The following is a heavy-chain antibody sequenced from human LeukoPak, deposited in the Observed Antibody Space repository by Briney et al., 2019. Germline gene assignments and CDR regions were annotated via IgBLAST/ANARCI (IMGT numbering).Heavy chain of an antibody. D-gene: IGHD3-22*01. Sequence: QPGGSLRLSCAASGFSFNSYNANWVRQAPGKGLEWVSYISSTDTIYYADSVKGRFTISRDSAKSSLSLQMNSLRAEDTAVYFCARAYDGTGSHYYYYMDVWGKGTTVTVSS. CDR1: GFSFNSYN. CDR2: ISSTDTI. V-gene: IGHV3-48*01. J-gene: IGHJ6*03. CDR3: ARAYDGTGSHYYYYMDV.